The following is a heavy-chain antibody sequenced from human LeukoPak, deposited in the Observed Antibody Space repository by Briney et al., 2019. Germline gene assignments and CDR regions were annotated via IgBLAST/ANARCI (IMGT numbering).Heavy chain of an antibody. CDR1: GFTFSNYG. V-gene: IGHV3-49*04. CDR2: IRSKTFGGAN. J-gene: IGHJ5*02. CDR3: SREEGTWGYGWS. D-gene: IGHD5-18*01. Sequence: GRSLRLSCAASGFTFSNYGMHWVRQAPGKGLEWVGFIRSKTFGGANEHAASVEGRLTISRDDSKSIAYLQMNSLKTEDTAVYFCSREEGTWGYGWSWGQGTLVTVSS.